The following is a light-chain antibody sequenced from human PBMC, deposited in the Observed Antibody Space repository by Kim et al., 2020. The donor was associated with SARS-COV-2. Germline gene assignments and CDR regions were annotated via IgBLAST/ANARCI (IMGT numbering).Light chain of an antibody. V-gene: IGKV1-9*01. CDR3: QQLNSYPPT. CDR2: AAS. CDR1: QGISGY. J-gene: IGKJ2*01. Sequence: IQWTQSPSSLSASVGDRVTITCRTSQGISGYLAWFQQQPGKAPKLLIYAASTLQGGVPSRFSGSGSGTEFTLTISSLQPEDFATYYCQQLNSYPPTFGQGTKLEI.